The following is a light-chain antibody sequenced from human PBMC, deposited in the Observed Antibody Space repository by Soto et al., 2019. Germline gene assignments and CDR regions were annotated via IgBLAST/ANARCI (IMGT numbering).Light chain of an antibody. CDR1: NIGSKS. Sequence: SYELTQPPSVSVAPGKTARITCGGNNIGSKSVHWCQQKPGQAPVLVIYYDSDRPSGIPERFPGSNSGNTATLTISRVEAGDEADYYCQVWDSSSDHVVFGGGTKVTVL. CDR2: YDS. J-gene: IGLJ2*01. V-gene: IGLV3-21*04. CDR3: QVWDSSSDHVV.